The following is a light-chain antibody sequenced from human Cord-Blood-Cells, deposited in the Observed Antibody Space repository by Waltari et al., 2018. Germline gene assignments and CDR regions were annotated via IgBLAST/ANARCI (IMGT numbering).Light chain of an antibody. CDR3: CSYAGSSFWV. J-gene: IGLJ3*02. CDR1: SSDVGSYNL. CDR2: EGS. Sequence: QSALTQPASVSGSPGQSITISCTGTSSDVGSYNLVSWYQQHPGKAPKLMIYEGSKRPAGVSNRFSGSKSGNTASLTISGLQAEDEADYYCCSYAGSSFWVFGGGTKPTVL. V-gene: IGLV2-23*01.